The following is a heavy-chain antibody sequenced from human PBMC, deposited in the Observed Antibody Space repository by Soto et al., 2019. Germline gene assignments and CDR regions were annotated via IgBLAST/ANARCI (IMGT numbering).Heavy chain of an antibody. Sequence: QVQLVESGGGVVQPGRSLRLSCAASGFTFSSYGMHWVRQAPGKGLEWGTVIWYDGSNKYYADSVKGRFTISRDNSKNTLYLQMNSLRAEDPAVYYCARDGWLIDDIPAFDPWGQGTLVTVSS. V-gene: IGHV3-33*01. CDR1: GFTFSSYG. J-gene: IGHJ5*02. CDR3: ARDGWLIDDIPAFDP. CDR2: IWYDGSNK. D-gene: IGHD3-9*01.